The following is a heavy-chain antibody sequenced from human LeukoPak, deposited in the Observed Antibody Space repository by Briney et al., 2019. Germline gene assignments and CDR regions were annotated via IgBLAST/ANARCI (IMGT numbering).Heavy chain of an antibody. V-gene: IGHV3-53*01. J-gene: IGHJ3*02. CDR1: GFTVISNY. CDR2: IYSGGST. Sequence: GGSLRLSCAASGFTVISNYMNWVRQAPGKGLEWVSVIYSGGSTYYADSVKGRFTISRDNSKDTLYLRMNSLRAEDTAVYYCARGAADAFDIWGQGTMVTVSS. CDR3: ARGAADAFDI.